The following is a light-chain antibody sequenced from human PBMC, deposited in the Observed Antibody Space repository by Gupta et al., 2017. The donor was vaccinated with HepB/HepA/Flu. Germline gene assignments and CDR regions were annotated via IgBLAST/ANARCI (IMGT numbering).Light chain of an antibody. CDR3: QQYGRSPPYT. CDR1: QSVSNNY. Sequence: EIVLTQSPGTLSLSPGERATFSCRASQSVSNNYLAWYQQKPGQAPRLLIYGASSRATGIPDRFSGSGYGTDFTLTISRREPEDYAIYYCQQYGRSPPYTFGQGTKVEIK. V-gene: IGKV3-20*01. CDR2: GAS. J-gene: IGKJ2*01.